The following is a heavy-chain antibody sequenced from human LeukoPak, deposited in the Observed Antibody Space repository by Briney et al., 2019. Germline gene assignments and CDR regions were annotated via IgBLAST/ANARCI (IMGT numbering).Heavy chain of an antibody. D-gene: IGHD6-13*01. J-gene: IGHJ4*02. CDR1: GFTFSDYV. Sequence: PEGSLRLSCAASGFTFSDYVMHWVRQAPGNGLEWVAVISIDGNNKYYGDSVKGRFTISRDNAKNSLCLQMNSLRVEDTDVYYCARASAGTLDLLDYWGQGTLVTVSS. V-gene: IGHV3-30*03. CDR3: ARASAGTLDLLDY. CDR2: ISIDGNNK.